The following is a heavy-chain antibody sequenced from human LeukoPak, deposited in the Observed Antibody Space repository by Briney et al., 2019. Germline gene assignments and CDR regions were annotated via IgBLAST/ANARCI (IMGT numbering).Heavy chain of an antibody. V-gene: IGHV1-18*01. CDR3: ARDKAPRYTYGLGH. J-gene: IGHJ4*02. D-gene: IGHD5-18*01. Sequence: ASVKVSCKASVYTFITYGINWVRQAPGQGLEWMGWISPYDGSTNFAQNLQGRVTMTTDTITSTAFMDLRSLRFEDTALYYCARDKAPRYTYGLGHWGQGTLVTVSS. CDR1: VYTFITYG. CDR2: ISPYDGST.